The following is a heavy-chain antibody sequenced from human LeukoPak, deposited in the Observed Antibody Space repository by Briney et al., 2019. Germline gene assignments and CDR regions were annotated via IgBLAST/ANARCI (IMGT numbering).Heavy chain of an antibody. Sequence: SETLSLTCTVSGGSISNYYWSWIRQPPGKGLEWIGYIYYSGRTNYNPSLKSRVTISVDTSKNQFSLKLSSVTAADTAVHYCARGHSSNYYYSYFDYWGQGTLVTVSS. D-gene: IGHD3-22*01. J-gene: IGHJ4*02. CDR2: IYYSGRT. CDR3: ARGHSSNYYYSYFDY. V-gene: IGHV4-59*08. CDR1: GGSISNYY.